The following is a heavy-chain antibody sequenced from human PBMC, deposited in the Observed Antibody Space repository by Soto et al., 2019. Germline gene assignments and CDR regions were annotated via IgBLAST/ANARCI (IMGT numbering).Heavy chain of an antibody. CDR2: MDYSGST. J-gene: IGHJ3*02. Sequence: SETLSLTCIVSGVSISSTSYYWAWIRQAPGKGLEWIGSMDYSGSTYQNPALRSRATISVDTSKNQFSLKLSSVTAADTAVYYCARHDIFVATTWPAFDTWGQGTTVTVSS. D-gene: IGHD5-12*01. CDR1: GVSISSTSYY. CDR3: ARHDIFVATTWPAFDT. V-gene: IGHV4-39*01.